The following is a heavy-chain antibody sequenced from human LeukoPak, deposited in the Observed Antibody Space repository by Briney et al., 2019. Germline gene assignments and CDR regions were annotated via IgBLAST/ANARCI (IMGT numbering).Heavy chain of an antibody. CDR1: GYTFTSYA. CDR3: ARDGEQWLVSGYFDY. V-gene: IGHV1-3*01. Sequence: ASVKVSCKASGYTFTSYAMHWVRQAPGQRLEWMGWINAGNGNTMYSQKFQGRVTISRDTSATTIYMELSSLRSEDTAVYYCARDGEQWLVSGYFDYWGQGTLVTVSS. D-gene: IGHD6-19*01. J-gene: IGHJ4*02. CDR2: INAGNGNT.